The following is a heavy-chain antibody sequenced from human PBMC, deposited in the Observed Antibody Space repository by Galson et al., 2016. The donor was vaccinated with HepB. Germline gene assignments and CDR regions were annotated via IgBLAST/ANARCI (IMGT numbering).Heavy chain of an antibody. V-gene: IGHV3-21*06. CDR1: GFTFGSFT. D-gene: IGHD4-23*01. CDR3: ARDQFDYGDNSDYFYYGMDV. CDR2: ISGSNSDT. J-gene: IGHJ6*02. Sequence: SLRLSCAASGFTFGSFTMTWVRQAPGKGLEWVSSISGSNSDTKYVDSLKGRFTISRDNAKNSLYLQMNSLRAEDTAVYYCARDQFDYGDNSDYFYYGMDVWGQGTTVTVSS.